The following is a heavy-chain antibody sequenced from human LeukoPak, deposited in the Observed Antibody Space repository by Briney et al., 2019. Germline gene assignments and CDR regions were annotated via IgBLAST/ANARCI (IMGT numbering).Heavy chain of an antibody. CDR3: AKDMYYYGSGSYGDY. V-gene: IGHV3-23*01. J-gene: IGHJ4*02. CDR2: ISGSGGST. Sequence: PGGSLRLSCAASGFTFSSSAMSWVRQAPGKGLEWVSAISGSGGSTYYADSVKGRFTISRDNSKNTLYLQMNSLRAEDTAVYYCAKDMYYYGSGSYGDYWGQGTLVTVSS. CDR1: GFTFSSSA. D-gene: IGHD3-10*01.